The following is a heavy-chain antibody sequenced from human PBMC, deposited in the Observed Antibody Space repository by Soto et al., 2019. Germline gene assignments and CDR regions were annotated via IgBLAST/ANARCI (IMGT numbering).Heavy chain of an antibody. D-gene: IGHD5-12*01. J-gene: IGHJ6*03. V-gene: IGHV3-7*01. CDR3: ARDGYLYSGYDLEGLYMDV. Sequence: GGSLRLSCAASGFTFSSYWMSWVRQAPGKGLEWVANIKQDGSEKYYVDSVKGRFTISRDNAKNSLYLQMNSLRAEDTAVYYCARDGYLYSGYDLEGLYMDVWGKGTTVTVSS. CDR2: IKQDGSEK. CDR1: GFTFSSYW.